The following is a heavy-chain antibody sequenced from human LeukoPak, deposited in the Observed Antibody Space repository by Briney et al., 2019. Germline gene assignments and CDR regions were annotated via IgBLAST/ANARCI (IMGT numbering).Heavy chain of an antibody. D-gene: IGHD5-18*01. Sequence: KSSETLSLTCSVSGGSISTYNWNWIRQTPGKGLEWIGHISYGNTEYNPSLKSRVTISVDTSKNQFTLKLTSVTAADTAVYYCARDKAHSYGRYFDPWGQGALVTVSS. CDR3: ARDKAHSYGRYFDP. CDR1: GGSISTYN. J-gene: IGHJ5*02. V-gene: IGHV4-59*01. CDR2: ISYGNT.